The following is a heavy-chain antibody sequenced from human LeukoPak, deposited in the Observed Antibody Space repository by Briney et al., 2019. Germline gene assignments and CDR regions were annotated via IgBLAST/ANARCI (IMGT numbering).Heavy chain of an antibody. V-gene: IGHV3-21*01. D-gene: IGHD3-22*01. J-gene: IGHJ4*02. CDR3: ARDRVLDYYDNSGYDY. CDR2: ISSSSSYI. Sequence: PGGSLRHSCAASGFTFSRYSMNWVRQAPGKGLEWVSSISSSSSYIYYADSVKGRFTISRDNAKNSLYLQMNSLRAEDTAVYYCARDRVLDYYDNSGYDYWWQGTLVTVSS. CDR1: GFTFSRYS.